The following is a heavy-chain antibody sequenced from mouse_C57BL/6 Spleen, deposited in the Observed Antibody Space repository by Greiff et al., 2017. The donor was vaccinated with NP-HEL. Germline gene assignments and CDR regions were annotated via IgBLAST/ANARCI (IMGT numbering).Heavy chain of an antibody. J-gene: IGHJ4*01. D-gene: IGHD2-12*01. CDR2: INPNNGGT. CDR3: ARDSSMDY. V-gene: IGHV1-26*01. Sequence: EVQLQQSGPELVKPGASVKISCKASGYTFTDYYMNWVKQSHGKSLEWIGDINPNNGGTSYNQKFKGKATLTVDKSSSTAYMELRSLTSEDSAVYYCARDSSMDYWGQGTSVTVSS. CDR1: GYTFTDYY.